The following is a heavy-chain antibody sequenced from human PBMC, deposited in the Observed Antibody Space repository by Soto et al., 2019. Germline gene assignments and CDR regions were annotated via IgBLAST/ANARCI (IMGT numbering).Heavy chain of an antibody. CDR3: ARQRYDSDTGPNFQYYFDS. CDR1: GYSFAGYW. V-gene: IGHV5-10-1*01. J-gene: IGHJ4*02. CDR2: IDPSDSQT. D-gene: IGHD3-22*01. Sequence: GESLKISCKGSGYSFAGYWITWVRQKPGKGLEWMGRIDPSDSQTYYSPSFRGHVTISVTKSITTVSLQWSSLRASDTAMYYCARQRYDSDTGPNFQYYFDSWGQGTPVTVSS.